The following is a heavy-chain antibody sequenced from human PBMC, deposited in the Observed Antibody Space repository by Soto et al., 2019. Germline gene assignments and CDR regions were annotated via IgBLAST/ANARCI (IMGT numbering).Heavy chain of an antibody. CDR2: ISGSGDTT. CDR1: GFPFSTYA. V-gene: IGHV3-23*01. D-gene: IGHD1-26*01. J-gene: IGHJ4*02. Sequence: EVQLLESGGGLVQPGGSLRLSCAASGFPFSTYAMNWVRQAPGKGLEWVSIISGSGDTTTYADSVKGRFTISRDNSKNTLYLQMASLRADDTAVYYCTIRGGSKVGYWGQGTLVTVSS. CDR3: TIRGGSKVGY.